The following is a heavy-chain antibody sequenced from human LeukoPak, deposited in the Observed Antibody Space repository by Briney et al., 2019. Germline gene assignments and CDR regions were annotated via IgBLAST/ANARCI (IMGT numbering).Heavy chain of an antibody. CDR1: GFTFSSYA. V-gene: IGHV3-30-3*01. CDR3: ARGRAAAGPFDY. J-gene: IGHJ4*02. CDR2: ISYDGSNK. D-gene: IGHD6-13*01. Sequence: PGGSLRLSCAASGFTFSSYAMHWVRQAQGKGLEWVAVISYDGSNKYYADSVKGRFTISRDNSKNTLYLQMNSLRAEGTAVYYCARGRAAAGPFDYWGQGTLVTVSS.